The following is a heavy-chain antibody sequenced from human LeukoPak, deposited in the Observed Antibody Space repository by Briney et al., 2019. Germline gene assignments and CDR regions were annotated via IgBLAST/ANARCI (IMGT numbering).Heavy chain of an antibody. D-gene: IGHD6-19*01. Sequence: PGGSLRLSCAASGFTFSSYCMTWVRQAPGKGLEWVANIKQDGSEKNYVDSVKGRFTISRDNAKNSLYLQMNSLRAEDTAVYYCARDAYYNSGARGDYWGQGALVTVSS. CDR2: IKQDGSEK. CDR1: GFTFSSYC. V-gene: IGHV3-7*01. J-gene: IGHJ4*02. CDR3: ARDAYYNSGARGDY.